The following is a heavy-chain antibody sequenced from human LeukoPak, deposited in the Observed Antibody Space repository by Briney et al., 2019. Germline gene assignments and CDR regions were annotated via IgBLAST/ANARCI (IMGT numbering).Heavy chain of an antibody. J-gene: IGHJ4*02. V-gene: IGHV3-53*01. CDR2: IYSGGTT. D-gene: IGHD4-17*01. CDR1: GFTVSTNY. Sequence: GGSLRLSCAASGFTVSTNYMSWVRQAPGKGLECVSVIYSGGTTYYVDSVKGRFTISRDNAKNSLYLQMNSLRAEDTAVYYCAREGSATVTTGSDYWGQGTLVTVSS. CDR3: AREGSATVTTGSDY.